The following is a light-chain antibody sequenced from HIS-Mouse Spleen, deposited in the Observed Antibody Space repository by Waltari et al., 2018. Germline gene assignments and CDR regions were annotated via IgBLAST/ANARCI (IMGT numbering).Light chain of an antibody. CDR2: AAS. CDR1: QSISSY. Sequence: DIQMTQSPFSMSASVGDRLHITCRASQSISSYLNWYQQKPGKAPKLLIYAASSLQSGVPSRFSGSGSGTDFTLTISSLQPEDFATYYCQQSYSTPYTFGQGTKLEIK. V-gene: IGKV1-39*01. CDR3: QQSYSTPYT. J-gene: IGKJ2*01.